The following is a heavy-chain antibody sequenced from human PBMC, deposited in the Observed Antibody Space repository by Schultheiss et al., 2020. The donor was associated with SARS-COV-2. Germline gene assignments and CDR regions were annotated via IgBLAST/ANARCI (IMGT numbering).Heavy chain of an antibody. J-gene: IGHJ4*02. CDR3: AKDSVKEMAKTQEGATFDY. Sequence: GGSLRLSCAASGFTFSSYAMHWVRQAPGKGLEWVSAISGSGGSTYYADSVKGRFTISRDNSKNTLYLQMNSLRAEDTALYYCAKDSVKEMAKTQEGATFDYWGQGTLVTVSS. CDR2: ISGSGGST. V-gene: IGHV3-23*01. CDR1: GFTFSSYA. D-gene: IGHD5-24*01.